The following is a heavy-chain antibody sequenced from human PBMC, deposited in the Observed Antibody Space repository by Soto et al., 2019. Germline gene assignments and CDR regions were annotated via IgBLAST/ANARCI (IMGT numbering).Heavy chain of an antibody. CDR3: ARITYHYDSSGYRTLGPFGY. CDR2: IYWDDDK. V-gene: IGHV2-5*02. D-gene: IGHD3-22*01. CDR1: GFTLSTSGVG. Sequence: SGPTLVNPTQTLTLTCTFSGFTLSTSGVGVGWIRQPPGKALEWLAGIYWDDDKRHSPSLKSSLTITKDTSNNQVGLTVTTMDPVDTATYYCARITYHYDSSGYRTLGPFGYWGQGTPVTVSS. J-gene: IGHJ4*02.